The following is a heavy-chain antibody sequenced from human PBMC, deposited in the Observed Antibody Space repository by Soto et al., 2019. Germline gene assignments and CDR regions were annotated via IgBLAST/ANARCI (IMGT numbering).Heavy chain of an antibody. CDR1: GYTFTGYY. J-gene: IGHJ6*02. V-gene: IGHV1-2*04. CDR3: ARDSYTEVATPNYYYYGMDV. Sequence: QVQLVQSGAEVKKPGASVKVSCKASGYTFTGYYMHWVRQAPGQGLEWMGCINPNSGGTNYAQKFQGWVTMTRDTSISTAYMELSRLRSDDTAVYYCARDSYTEVATPNYYYYGMDVWGQGTTVTVSS. D-gene: IGHD5-12*01. CDR2: INPNSGGT.